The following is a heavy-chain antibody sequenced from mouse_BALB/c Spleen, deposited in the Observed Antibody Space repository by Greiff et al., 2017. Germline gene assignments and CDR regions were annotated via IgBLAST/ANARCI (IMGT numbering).Heavy chain of an antibody. J-gene: IGHJ1*01. D-gene: IGHD5-1*01. CDR3: ARSTYEGYFDV. CDR1: GYTFTSYT. V-gene: IGHV1-4*02. Sequence: VKLQESAAELARPGASVKMSCKASGYTFTSYTMHWVKQRPGQGLEWIGYINPSSGYTEYNQKFKDKTTLTADKSSSTAYMQLSSLTSEDSAVYYCARSTYEGYFDVWGAGTTVTVSS. CDR2: INPSSGYT.